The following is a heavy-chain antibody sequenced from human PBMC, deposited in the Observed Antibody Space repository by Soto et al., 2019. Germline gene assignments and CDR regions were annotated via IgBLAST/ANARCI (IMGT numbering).Heavy chain of an antibody. Sequence: QVQLQESGPGLVKPSETLSLTCSVSGGSVSGDKNYWSWIRQSPGKGLEWIGFISYSGATIYNPSLKSRLTISVDRSKNQFSLRLSSVTASDTALYYCATSPRFAFDFRGQGTTVIVSS. CDR3: ATSPRFAFDF. CDR1: GGSVSGDKNY. J-gene: IGHJ3*01. CDR2: ISYSGAT. V-gene: IGHV4-61*01. D-gene: IGHD3-16*01.